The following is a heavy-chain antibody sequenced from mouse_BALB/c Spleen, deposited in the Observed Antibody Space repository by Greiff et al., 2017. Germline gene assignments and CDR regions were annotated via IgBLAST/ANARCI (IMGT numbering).Heavy chain of an antibody. CDR2: INSNGGST. V-gene: IGHV5-6-3*01. J-gene: IGHJ4*01. CDR1: GFTFSSYG. Sequence: EVMLVESGGGLVQPGGSLKLSCAASGFTFSSYGMSWVRQTPDKRLELVATINSNGGSTYYPDSVKGRFTISRDNAKNTLYLQMSSLKSEDTAMYYCARDGKTYYRYDGTAMDYWGQGTSVTVSS. D-gene: IGHD2-14*01. CDR3: ARDGKTYYRYDGTAMDY.